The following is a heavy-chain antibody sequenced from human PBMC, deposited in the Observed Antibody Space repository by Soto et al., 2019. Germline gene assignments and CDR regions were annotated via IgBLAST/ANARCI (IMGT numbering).Heavy chain of an antibody. V-gene: IGHV1-46*01. J-gene: IGHJ6*02. Sequence: GASVKVSCKASGYTFTSYYMHWVRQAPGQGLEWMGIINPSGGSTSYAQKFQGRVTMTRDTSTSTVYMELSSLRSEDTAVYYCALAVQLEKNLYYYYGMAVWGQGTTVTVSS. CDR2: INPSGGST. D-gene: IGHD1-1*01. CDR3: ALAVQLEKNLYYYYGMAV. CDR1: GYTFTSYY.